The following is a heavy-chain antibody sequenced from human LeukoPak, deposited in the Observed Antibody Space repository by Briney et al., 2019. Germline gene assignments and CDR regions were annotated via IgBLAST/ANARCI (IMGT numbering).Heavy chain of an antibody. D-gene: IGHD6-19*01. Sequence: GGSLRLSCAASGFTFSSYSMNWVRQAPGKGLEGVSSISSSSSYIYYADSVKGRFTISGDNAKNSLYLQMNSLTAGDTAFYYCASAIAVPGLDYYYFYMDVWGKGTTVTVSS. CDR1: GFTFSSYS. J-gene: IGHJ6*03. V-gene: IGHV3-21*01. CDR2: ISSSSSYI. CDR3: ASAIAVPGLDYYYFYMDV.